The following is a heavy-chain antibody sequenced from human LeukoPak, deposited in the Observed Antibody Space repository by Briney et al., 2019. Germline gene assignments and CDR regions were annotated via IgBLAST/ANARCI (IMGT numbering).Heavy chain of an antibody. CDR3: ARGRYYDSNPMDV. D-gene: IGHD3-22*01. J-gene: IGHJ6*02. V-gene: IGHV1-69*02. Sequence: ASVKVSCKASGGTFSSYTIGWVRQAPGQGLEWMGRIIPILGIANYAQKFQGRVTITADKSTSTAYMELSSLRSEDTAVYYCARGRYYDSNPMDVWGQGTTVTVSS. CDR2: IIPILGIA. CDR1: GGTFSSYT.